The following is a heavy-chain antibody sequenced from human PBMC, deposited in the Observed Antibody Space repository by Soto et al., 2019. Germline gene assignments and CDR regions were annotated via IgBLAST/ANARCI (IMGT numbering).Heavy chain of an antibody. CDR1: GHTLTSYG. CDR3: ARLTRDYYYYMDV. Sequence: ASVKVSCQASGHTLTSYGISWVRQAPGQGLEWMGWISAYNGNTNYAQKLQGRVTMTTDTSTSTAYMELRSLRSDDTAVYYCARLTRDYYYYMDVWGKGTSVTVSS. V-gene: IGHV1-18*01. D-gene: IGHD3-3*01. J-gene: IGHJ6*03. CDR2: ISAYNGNT.